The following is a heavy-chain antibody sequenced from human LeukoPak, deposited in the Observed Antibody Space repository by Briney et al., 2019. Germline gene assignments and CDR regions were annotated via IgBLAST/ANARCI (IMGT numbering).Heavy chain of an antibody. V-gene: IGHV4-59*08. CDR3: ARNVGDGYNSLGGY. CDR1: GGSISSYY. Sequence: SETLSLTCTVSGGSISSYYWSWIRQPPGQGLESIGYIYYSGSSNYNPSLKSRVTISVDTSKNQFSLKLSSVTAADTAVYYCARNVGDGYNSLGGYWGQGTLVTVSS. J-gene: IGHJ4*02. D-gene: IGHD5-24*01. CDR2: IYYSGSS.